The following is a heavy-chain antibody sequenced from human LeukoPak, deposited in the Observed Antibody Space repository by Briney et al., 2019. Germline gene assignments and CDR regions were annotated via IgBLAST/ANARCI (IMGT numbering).Heavy chain of an antibody. CDR1: GNTVTKHG. J-gene: IGHJ4*02. CDR2: ISAYNGNT. V-gene: IGHV1-18*01. Sequence: ASVKVSCNSSGNTVTKHGISCVGQAPGQGLEWMGWISAYNGNTNYAQKLQGRVTMTTDTSTSTAYMELRSLRYDDTAVYYCARSRSIYQLLRDSWGQGTLVTVSS. D-gene: IGHD2-2*01. CDR3: ARSRSIYQLLRDS.